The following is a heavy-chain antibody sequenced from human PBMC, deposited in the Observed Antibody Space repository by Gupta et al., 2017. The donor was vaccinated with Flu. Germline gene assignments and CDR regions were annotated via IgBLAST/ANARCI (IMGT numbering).Heavy chain of an antibody. CDR2: IWYDGSNK. Sequence: QVQLVESGGGVVQPGRSLRLSCAASGFTFSSYGMHWGRLAPGKGLEWVAVIWYDGSNKYYADSVKGRFTISRDNSKNTLYLQMNSLRAEDTAVYYCARDDLEMATNRNDAFDIWGQGTMVTVSS. CDR1: GFTFSSYG. J-gene: IGHJ3*02. D-gene: IGHD5-24*01. CDR3: ARDDLEMATNRNDAFDI. V-gene: IGHV3-33*01.